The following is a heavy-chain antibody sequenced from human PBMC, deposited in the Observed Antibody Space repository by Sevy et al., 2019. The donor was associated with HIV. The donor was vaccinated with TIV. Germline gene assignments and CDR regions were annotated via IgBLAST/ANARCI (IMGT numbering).Heavy chain of an antibody. D-gene: IGHD3-22*01. V-gene: IGHV1-2*02. CDR3: ARDVGDSSGYCFDY. CDR2: INPNSGGT. Sequence: ASVKVSCKASGYTFTDYHLHWVRQAPGQGPEWMGWINPNSGGTNYAQKFQGRVTMTRDTSISTGYMEVRSLRSDDTAVYYCARDVGDSSGYCFDYWGQGTLVTVSS. J-gene: IGHJ4*02. CDR1: GYTFTDYH.